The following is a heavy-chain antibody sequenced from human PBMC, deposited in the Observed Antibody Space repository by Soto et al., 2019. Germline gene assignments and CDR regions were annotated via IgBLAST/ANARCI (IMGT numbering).Heavy chain of an antibody. D-gene: IGHD4-4*01. Sequence: GGSLRLSCAASGFTFSSYVMSWVRQAPGKGLEWVSAILGSGDSTYYADSVKGRFTISRDNSKNTLYLQMNSLRAEDTAVYYCAKDREAHSRPHDYRGQGTLVTVSS. J-gene: IGHJ4*02. CDR3: AKDREAHSRPHDY. CDR1: GFTFSSYV. V-gene: IGHV3-23*01. CDR2: ILGSGDST.